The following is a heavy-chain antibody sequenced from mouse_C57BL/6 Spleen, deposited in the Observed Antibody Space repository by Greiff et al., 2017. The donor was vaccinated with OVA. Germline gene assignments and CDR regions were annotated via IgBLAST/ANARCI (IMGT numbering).Heavy chain of an antibody. CDR1: GYTFTSYT. D-gene: IGHD2-3*01. Sequence: VKLQESGAELARPGASVKMSCKASGYTFTSYTMHWVKQRPGQGLEWIGYINPSSGYTKYNQKFKDKATLTADKSSSTAYMQLSSLTSEDSAVYYCARLGDGYYAMDYWGQGTSVTVSS. J-gene: IGHJ4*01. V-gene: IGHV1-4*01. CDR2: INPSSGYT. CDR3: ARLGDGYYAMDY.